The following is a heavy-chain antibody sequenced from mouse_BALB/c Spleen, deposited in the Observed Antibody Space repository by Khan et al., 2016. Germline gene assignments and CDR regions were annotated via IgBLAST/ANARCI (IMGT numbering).Heavy chain of an antibody. Sequence: EVQLQESGPGLVKPSQSLSLTCTVTGYSITSGYGWNWIRQFPGNKLEWMGYISYSGSTNYNQSLKSRISITRDTSKNQLFLQLNSVTTEDTATXYCARTARIKYWGQGTTLTVSS. D-gene: IGHD1-2*01. CDR2: ISYSGST. CDR1: GYSITSGYG. CDR3: ARTARIKY. V-gene: IGHV3-2*02. J-gene: IGHJ2*01.